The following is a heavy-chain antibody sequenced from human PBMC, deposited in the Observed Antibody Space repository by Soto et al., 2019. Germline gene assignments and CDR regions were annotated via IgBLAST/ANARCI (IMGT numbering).Heavy chain of an antibody. J-gene: IGHJ4*02. V-gene: IGHV1-18*01. CDR1: GYTFTSYG. CDR3: ARDYNDQPVYLFDY. CDR2: ISAYNGNT. Sequence: QVQLVQSGAEVKKPGASVQVSCNAYGYTFTSYGISWLRQAPGQGLEWMGWISAYNGNTNYAQKLQGRVTMTKDTSTSTAYMELRSLRSDDTAVYYCARDYNDQPVYLFDYWGQGTLVTVSS. D-gene: IGHD1-1*01.